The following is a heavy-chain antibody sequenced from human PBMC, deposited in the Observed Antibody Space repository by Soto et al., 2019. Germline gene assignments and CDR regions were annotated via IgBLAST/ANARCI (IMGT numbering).Heavy chain of an antibody. CDR2: ISDDGVSK. CDR3: ARAYYFGSGTSYTLYY. CDR1: GFTFSSYG. V-gene: IGHV3-30*03. Sequence: WGSLGLSCAASGFTFSSYGMHWVRQAPGKGLEWVAVISDDGVSKYYADSVQGRFTISRDNSESAVFLQMNSLRPDDTALYFCARAYYFGSGTSYTLYYWGQGTQVTVSS. D-gene: IGHD3-10*01. J-gene: IGHJ4*02.